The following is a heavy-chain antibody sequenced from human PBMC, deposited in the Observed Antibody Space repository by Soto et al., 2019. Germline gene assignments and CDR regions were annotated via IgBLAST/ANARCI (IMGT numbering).Heavy chain of an antibody. J-gene: IGHJ4*02. CDR3: SRDTVSFLYSRSPFDH. CDR1: GFTFSSYA. D-gene: IGHD6-13*01. Sequence: EVHLVESGGVLVQPGGSLRLSCAASGFTFSSYAMYWVRQAQGKGLESVSAINNNGGSTYYADSVKSRFTISRNNSKNRMYLHMCSLRADDMTVYYCSRDTVSFLYSRSPFDHWGQGTLCTDAS. V-gene: IGHV3-64*07. CDR2: INNNGGST.